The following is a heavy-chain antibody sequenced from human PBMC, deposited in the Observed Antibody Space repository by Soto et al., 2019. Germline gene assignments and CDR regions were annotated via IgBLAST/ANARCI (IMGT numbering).Heavy chain of an antibody. Sequence: QVQLVESGGGVVQPGRSLRLSCAASGFTFSSYGMHWVRQAPGKGLEWVAVIWYDGSNKYYADSVKGRFTISRDNSKNTLYLQINSLRAEDTAVYYCARDGGYCSGGSCYLLYYYYGMDVWGQGTTVTVSS. CDR1: GFTFSSYG. J-gene: IGHJ6*02. CDR3: ARDGGYCSGGSCYLLYYYYGMDV. D-gene: IGHD2-15*01. V-gene: IGHV3-33*01. CDR2: IWYDGSNK.